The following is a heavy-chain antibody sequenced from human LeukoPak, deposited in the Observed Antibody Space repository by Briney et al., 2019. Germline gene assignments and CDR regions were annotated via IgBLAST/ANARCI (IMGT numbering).Heavy chain of an antibody. CDR2: ISSSSSYI. V-gene: IGHV3-21*01. Sequence: GGSLRLSCAASGFTFSSYSMNWVRQAPGKGLEWVSSISSSSSYIYYADSVKGRFTISRDNAKNSLYLQMNSLRAEDTAVYYCARDMYYYDSSGSPYYFDYWGQGTLVTVSS. CDR1: GFTFSSYS. D-gene: IGHD3-22*01. CDR3: ARDMYYYDSSGSPYYFDY. J-gene: IGHJ4*02.